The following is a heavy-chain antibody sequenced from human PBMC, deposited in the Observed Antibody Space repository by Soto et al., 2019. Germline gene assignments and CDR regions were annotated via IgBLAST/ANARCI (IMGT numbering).Heavy chain of an antibody. V-gene: IGHV4-31*03. CDR1: GGSISSGGYY. J-gene: IGHJ4*02. CDR2: IYYRGST. CDR3: ASRKVLPGVYFDY. D-gene: IGHD3-10*01. Sequence: SETLSLTCTVSGGSISSGGYYWSWIRQHPGKGLEWIGYIYYRGSTYYNPSLKSRVTMSVDTSKNQFSLKLSSVTAADTAVYYCASRKVLPGVYFDYWGQGTLVTVAS.